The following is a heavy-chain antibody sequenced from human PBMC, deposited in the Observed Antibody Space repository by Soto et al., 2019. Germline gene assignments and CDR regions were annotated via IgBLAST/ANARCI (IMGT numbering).Heavy chain of an antibody. V-gene: IGHV1-18*04. CDR1: GYTFSNYD. Sequence: QVQLMQSGPEVKKPGASVKVSCKASGYTFSNYDITWVRQAPGQGLEWMGWISTYNGNTDYAQKLQGRVTMTTDTSTSTAYMELRSLGSDDTAVYYCARPQDYSGYFDYWGQGTLVTVSS. J-gene: IGHJ4*02. CDR2: ISTYNGNT. CDR3: ARPQDYSGYFDY. D-gene: IGHD2-15*01.